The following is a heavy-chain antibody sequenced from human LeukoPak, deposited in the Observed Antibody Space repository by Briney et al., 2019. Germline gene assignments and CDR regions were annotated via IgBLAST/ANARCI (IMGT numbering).Heavy chain of an antibody. D-gene: IGHD5-12*01. CDR1: GGSISSYY. CDR2: ISDSGTT. J-gene: IGHJ4*02. CDR3: ARCPVRGGYDSGDDFDY. V-gene: IGHV4-59*01. Sequence: SETLSLTCTVSGGSISSYYWSWIRQPPGKGLGWFGYISDSGTTNYNPSLKSRVTISVDTSKNQFSLKLSSVTAADTAVYYCARCPVRGGYDSGDDFDYWGQGTLVTVSS.